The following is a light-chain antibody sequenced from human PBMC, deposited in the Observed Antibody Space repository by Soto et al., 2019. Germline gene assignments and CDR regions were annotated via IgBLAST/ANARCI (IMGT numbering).Light chain of an antibody. CDR2: AAS. J-gene: IGKJ1*01. Sequence: DFQMTQSPSSLSASIGDRVTITCRASQSIRTYLNWYQQKPGKVPQLLIYAASRLQSGVPSRFSGSGSGTDFTLTISSLQPEDFATYYCQQSYSTMATFGQGTKVEIK. CDR3: QQSYSTMAT. CDR1: QSIRTY. V-gene: IGKV1-39*01.